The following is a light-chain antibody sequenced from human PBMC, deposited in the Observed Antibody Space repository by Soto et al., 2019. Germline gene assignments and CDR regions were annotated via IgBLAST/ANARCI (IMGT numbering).Light chain of an antibody. CDR1: QSISSY. CDR2: AAS. CDR3: QHSYNTHRT. J-gene: IGKJ2*02. Sequence: DIQMTQSPSSLSASVGDRVTITCRASQSISSYLKWYQQKPGKAPKLLIYAASTLQSGVPSRFNGSGPGTEFTLTIRSLQPEDCATYFGQHSYNTHRTFGQGTKLEIK. V-gene: IGKV1-39*01.